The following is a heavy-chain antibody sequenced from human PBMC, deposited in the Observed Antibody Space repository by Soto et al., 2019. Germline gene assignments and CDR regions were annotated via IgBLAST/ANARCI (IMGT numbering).Heavy chain of an antibody. CDR1: GGSISSSEYY. J-gene: IGHJ4*01. V-gene: IGHV4-30-4*01. CDR2: IDSSGTT. D-gene: IGHD3-16*02. CDR3: ASRYRY. Sequence: PSEPLSLTCTVSGGSISSSEYYWSWIRQPPGRGLEWIGYIDSSGTTYYNASLKSRLMISVDTSNNQFSLRLTSMTAADTAVYYCASRYRYWGQGILVTVSS.